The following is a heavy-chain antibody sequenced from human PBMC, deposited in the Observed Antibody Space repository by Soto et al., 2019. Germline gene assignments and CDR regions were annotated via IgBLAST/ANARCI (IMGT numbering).Heavy chain of an antibody. CDR3: ARYCNNSDCRHLDYFAY. J-gene: IGHJ4*02. CDR1: GGSFSNGMYY. D-gene: IGHD2-8*01. V-gene: IGHV4-61*01. Sequence: XTLSLPGTVPGGSFSNGMYYGSWIRQPRGEGLEWIWNVYFTGTNIYNPSLKSRVTMSVHTYKNQLFLKLTSVTDADTAVYYCARYCNNSDCRHLDYFAYWGLGTLCTVSS. CDR2: VYFTGTN.